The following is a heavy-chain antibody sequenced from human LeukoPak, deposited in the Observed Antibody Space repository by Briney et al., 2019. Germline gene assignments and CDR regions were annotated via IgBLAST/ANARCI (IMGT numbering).Heavy chain of an antibody. V-gene: IGHV3-48*02. J-gene: IGHJ6*02. CDR2: ISDSSSLT. D-gene: IGHD3-10*01. CDR3: AKVIRGGYGMDV. CDR1: GFTFSSFG. Sequence: GGSLRLSCAASGFTFSSFGMNCVRQAPGKGLEWVSYISDSSSLTYYADSVKGRFTISRDNAENSLSLQLNSLRDEDTAVYFCAKVIRGGYGMDVWGQGTTVTVSS.